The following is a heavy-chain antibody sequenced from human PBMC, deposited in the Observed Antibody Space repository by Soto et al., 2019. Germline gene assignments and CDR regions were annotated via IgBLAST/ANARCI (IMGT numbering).Heavy chain of an antibody. J-gene: IGHJ4*02. CDR3: ARDRDDDGSGNYYNRIDF. D-gene: IGHD3-10*01. CDR2: IIPIFGTP. CDR1: GGIFSTYA. V-gene: IGHV1-69*01. Sequence: QVQLVQSGAEVKKPGSSVKVSCKASGGIFSTYAISWLRQAPGQGLEWMGGIIPIFGTPNYAQRFQGRVTITADASTSTAYMELSRLRSEDTAVYYCARDRDDDGSGNYYNRIDFWGQGTLVTVSS.